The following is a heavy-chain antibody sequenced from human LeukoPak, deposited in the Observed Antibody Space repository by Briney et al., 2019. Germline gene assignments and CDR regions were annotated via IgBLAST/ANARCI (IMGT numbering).Heavy chain of an antibody. CDR1: GGSLSGYY. D-gene: IGHD4-17*01. CDR3: ARAGTTDYGDYGPPDY. CDR2: INESGRT. J-gene: IGHJ4*02. Sequence: SETLSLTCAVYGGSLSGYYWSWLRQPPGKGLEWIGEINESGRTNYNPSLKSRVTISIDTSKNQFSLKLSSVTAADTAVYYCARAGTTDYGDYGPPDYWGQGILVTVSS. V-gene: IGHV4-34*01.